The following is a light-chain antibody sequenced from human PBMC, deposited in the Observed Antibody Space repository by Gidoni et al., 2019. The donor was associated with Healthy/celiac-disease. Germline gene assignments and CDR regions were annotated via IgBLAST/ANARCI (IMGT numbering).Light chain of an antibody. CDR1: QSISSW. CDR3: QQYNSYSPYT. CDR2: DAS. V-gene: IGKV1-5*01. Sequence: IQRTRSPSTLSASVGDRVTITCRASQSISSWLAWYQQKPGKAPKLLIYDASSLVSGVPSRFSGSGSGTEFTLTISSLQPDDFATYYCQQYNSYSPYTFGQGTKLEIK. J-gene: IGKJ2*01.